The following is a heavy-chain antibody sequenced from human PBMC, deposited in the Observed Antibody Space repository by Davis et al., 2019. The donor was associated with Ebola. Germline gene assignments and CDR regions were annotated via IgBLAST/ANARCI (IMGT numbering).Heavy chain of an antibody. J-gene: IGHJ6*04. CDR2: ISSTSRYI. CDR3: ARDLVVVVAANQGWYYGMDV. V-gene: IGHV3-21*01. D-gene: IGHD2-15*01. Sequence: GESLKISCAASGFTFSSYSMDWVRQAPGKGLEWVSAISSTSRYIYYADSVRGRFTISRDNAKNSLYLQMNSLRAEDTAVYYCARDLVVVVAANQGWYYGMDVWGKGTTVTVSS. CDR1: GFTFSSYS.